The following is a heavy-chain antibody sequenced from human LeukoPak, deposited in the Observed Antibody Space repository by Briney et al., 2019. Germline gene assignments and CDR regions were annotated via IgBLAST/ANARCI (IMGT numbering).Heavy chain of an antibody. Sequence: ASVKVSCKVSGYTLTELSMHWVRQAPGKGLEWMGGFDPEGGETIYAQKFQGRVTMTEDTSTDTAYMELSSLRSEDTAVYYCATEAMSSSWYPAFEDWGQGTLVTVSS. CDR2: FDPEGGET. CDR3: ATEAMSSSWYPAFED. J-gene: IGHJ4*02. D-gene: IGHD6-13*01. V-gene: IGHV1-24*01. CDR1: GYTLTELS.